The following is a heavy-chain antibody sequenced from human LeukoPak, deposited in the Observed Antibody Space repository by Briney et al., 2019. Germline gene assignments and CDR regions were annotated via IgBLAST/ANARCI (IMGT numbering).Heavy chain of an antibody. V-gene: IGHV4-59*01. CDR3: ARDTLLRYFDWSHATYYYYYGMDV. CDR1: GGSISSYY. D-gene: IGHD3-9*01. J-gene: IGHJ6*02. Sequence: SETLSLTCTVSGGSISSYYWSWIRQPPGKGLEWIGYIYYSGSTNYNPSLKSRVTISVDTSKNQFSLKLSSVTAADTAVYYCARDTLLRYFDWSHATYYYYYGMDVWGQGTTVTVSS. CDR2: IYYSGST.